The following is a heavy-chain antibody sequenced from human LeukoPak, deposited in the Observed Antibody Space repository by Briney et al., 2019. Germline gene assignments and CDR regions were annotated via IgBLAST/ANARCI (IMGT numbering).Heavy chain of an antibody. V-gene: IGHV3-30*02. J-gene: IGHJ3*02. CDR2: IRYDGSNK. D-gene: IGHD6-19*01. CDR3: AKTQQWLTNNDAFDI. CDR1: GFTFSSYG. Sequence: GGSLRLSCAASGFTFSSYGMHWVRQAPGKGLEWVAFIRYDGSNKYYADSVKGRFTISRDNSKNTLYLQMNSLRAEDTAVYYCAKTQQWLTNNDAFDIWGQGTMVTVSS.